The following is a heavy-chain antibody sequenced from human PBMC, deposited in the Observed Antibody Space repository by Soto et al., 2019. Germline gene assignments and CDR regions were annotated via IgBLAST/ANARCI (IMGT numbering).Heavy chain of an antibody. Sequence: QVQLVQSGAEVKKPGSSVKVSCKASGGTFSSYAISWVRQAPGQGLEWMGGIIPIFGTANYAQKFQGRVTTTADEATSTAYMELSRRRAEDTVVYYCARHVPAAGYYYGMDVWGQGTTVTVSS. D-gene: IGHD6-13*01. CDR2: IIPIFGTA. V-gene: IGHV1-69*12. CDR3: ARHVPAAGYYYGMDV. J-gene: IGHJ6*02. CDR1: GGTFSSYA.